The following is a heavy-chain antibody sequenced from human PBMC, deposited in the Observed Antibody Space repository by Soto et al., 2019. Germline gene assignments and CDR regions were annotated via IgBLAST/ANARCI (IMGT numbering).Heavy chain of an antibody. J-gene: IGHJ3*02. CDR2: INPNSGGT. D-gene: IGHD6-19*01. CDR3: ARGGGTGLAVAGTPAFDI. V-gene: IGHV1-2*04. CDR1: GYTFTGYY. Sequence: ASVKVSCKASGYTFTGYYMHWVRQAPGQGLEWMGWINPNSGGTNYAQKFQGWVAMTRDTSISTAYMELSRLRSDDTAVYYCARGGGTGLAVAGTPAFDIWAQGTMVTVSS.